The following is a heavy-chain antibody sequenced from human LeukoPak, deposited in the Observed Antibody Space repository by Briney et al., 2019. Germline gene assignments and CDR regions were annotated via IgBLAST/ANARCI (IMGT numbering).Heavy chain of an antibody. CDR2: IWSDGTNR. CDR3: VKERGPFDAFDI. CDR1: GFTFSTYS. J-gene: IGHJ3*02. Sequence: GGSLRLSCAASGFTFSTYSINWVRQAPGKGLEWVAVIWSDGTNRFYADSAKGRFTFSRANSKNTLSLQMNSLRAEDTAVYYCVKERGPFDAFDIWGHGTMVTVSS. V-gene: IGHV3-33*06.